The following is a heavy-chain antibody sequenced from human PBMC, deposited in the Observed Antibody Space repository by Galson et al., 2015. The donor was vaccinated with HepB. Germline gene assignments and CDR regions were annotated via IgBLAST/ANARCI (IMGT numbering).Heavy chain of an antibody. CDR2: ISAYNGNT. D-gene: IGHD2-21*01. J-gene: IGHJ4*02. CDR3: ARDVSWYCGGDCARYYFDY. CDR1: GYTFTSYG. Sequence: SVKVSCKASGYTFTSYGIGWVRQAPGQGLEWMGWISAYNGNTNYAQKLQGRVTMTTDTSTSTAYMELRSLRSDDTAVYYCARDVSWYCGGDCARYYFDYWGQGTLVTVSS. V-gene: IGHV1-18*01.